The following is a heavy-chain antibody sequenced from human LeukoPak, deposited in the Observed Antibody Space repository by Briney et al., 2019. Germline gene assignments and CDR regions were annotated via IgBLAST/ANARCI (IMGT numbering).Heavy chain of an antibody. J-gene: IGHJ4*02. CDR1: GFTFDDYA. Sequence: GRSLRLSCAASGFTFDDYAMHWVRQAPGKGLEWVSGISWNSGSSGYADPVKGRFTISRDNAKNSLYLQMNSLRAEDTALYYCAKDIGYSYGPPRYFDYWGQGTLVTVSS. V-gene: IGHV3-9*01. CDR2: ISWNSGSS. CDR3: AKDIGYSYGPPRYFDY. D-gene: IGHD5-18*01.